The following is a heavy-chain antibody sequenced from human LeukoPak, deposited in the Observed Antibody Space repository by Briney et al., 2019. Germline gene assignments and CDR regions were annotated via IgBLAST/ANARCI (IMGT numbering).Heavy chain of an antibody. CDR2: ISSSSSTI. V-gene: IGHV3-48*02. CDR1: GFTFSSYS. CDR3: ARETPRRGRGYCSGGSCSLMHH. D-gene: IGHD2-15*01. Sequence: GGSLRLSCAASGFTFSSYSMNWVRQAPGKGLEWVSYISSSSSTIYYADSVKGRFTISRDNAKNSLYLQMNSLRDEDTAVYYCARETPRRGRGYCSGGSCSLMHHWGQGTLVTVSS. J-gene: IGHJ5*02.